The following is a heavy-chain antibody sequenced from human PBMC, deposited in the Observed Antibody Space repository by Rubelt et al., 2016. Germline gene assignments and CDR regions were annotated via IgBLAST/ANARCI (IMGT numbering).Heavy chain of an antibody. V-gene: IGHV3-23*01. CDR3: AKDESYYGIDV. CDR2: IPPSGGNT. J-gene: IGHJ6*02. Sequence: EVQLLESGGGLVQPGGSLRLSCSASGFTFTTFAMNWVRQAPGKGLEWVSVIPPSGGNTYYADSVKGRFTISRDNSKNTLYLQLHSLRVEDTAVYYCAKDESYYGIDVWGQGTTVTVSS. CDR1: GFTFTTFA.